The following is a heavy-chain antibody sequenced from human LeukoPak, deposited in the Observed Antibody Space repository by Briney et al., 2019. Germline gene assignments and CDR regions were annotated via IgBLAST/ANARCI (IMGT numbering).Heavy chain of an antibody. CDR2: IISILGIA. J-gene: IGHJ4*02. CDR3: ATHSGSYGY. D-gene: IGHD1-26*01. V-gene: IGHV1-69*04. Sequence: SVKVSCKASGGTFSSYAISWVRQAPGQGLEWMGRIISILGIANYAQKFQGRVTITADKSTSTAYMELSSLRSEDTAVYYCATHSGSYGYWGQGTLVTVSS. CDR1: GGTFSSYA.